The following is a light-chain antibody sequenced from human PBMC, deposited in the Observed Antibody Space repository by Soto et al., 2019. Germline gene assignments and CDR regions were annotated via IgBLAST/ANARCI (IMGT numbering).Light chain of an antibody. CDR3: AAWDDSLDGLV. Sequence: QSVLTQPPSASGTPGQRVTISCSGGSSNIGSNTVNWYRQLPGTAPKLLIYTNNQRPSGVPDRFSGSKSGTSASLAISGLQSEDEADYYCAAWDDSLDGLVFGGGTQLTVL. CDR1: SSNIGSNT. J-gene: IGLJ2*01. V-gene: IGLV1-44*01. CDR2: TNN.